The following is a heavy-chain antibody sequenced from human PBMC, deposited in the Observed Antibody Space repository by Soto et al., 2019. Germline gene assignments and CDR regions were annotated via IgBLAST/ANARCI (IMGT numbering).Heavy chain of an antibody. CDR1: GASINSSNW. CDR2: IYHSGST. Sequence: QVQLQESGPGLVKPSGTLSLTCAVSGASINSSNWWSWVRQPPGKGLEWIGEIYHSGSTNYNPSLMSRLTISVARSKNQLSLKLRSVTAADTAVYYCTRDMIYGSERSSYYYAMDVWGRGTTVTVSS. J-gene: IGHJ6*02. D-gene: IGHD3-10*01. CDR3: TRDMIYGSERSSYYYAMDV. V-gene: IGHV4-4*02.